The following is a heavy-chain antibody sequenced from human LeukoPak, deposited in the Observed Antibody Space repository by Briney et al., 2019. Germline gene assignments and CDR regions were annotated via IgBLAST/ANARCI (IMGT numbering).Heavy chain of an antibody. CDR2: IYYSGST. J-gene: IGHJ4*02. CDR1: GGSISSYY. Sequence: SETLSLTCTVSGGSISSYYWGWIRQPPGKGLEWIGSIYYSGSTYYNPSLKSRVTISVDTSKNQFSLKLSSVTAADTAVYYCARHVKSLESMVRGVLDYWGQGTLVTVSS. V-gene: IGHV4-39*01. CDR3: ARHVKSLESMVRGVLDY. D-gene: IGHD3-10*01.